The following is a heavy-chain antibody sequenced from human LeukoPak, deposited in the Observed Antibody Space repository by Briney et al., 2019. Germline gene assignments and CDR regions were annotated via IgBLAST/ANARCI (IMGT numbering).Heavy chain of an antibody. Sequence: ASVKVSCKASGYTFTTYGSSWVRQAPGQGLEWLGRISVYNGNTNYAQKLQGRVTMTTDTSTSTAYRELRSLRSDDTAVYYCARMILLLGDVLTVPPRGFDYWGQGTLVTVSS. CDR1: GYTFTTYG. CDR3: ARMILLLGDVLTVPPRGFDY. V-gene: IGHV1-18*01. D-gene: IGHD3-9*01. J-gene: IGHJ4*02. CDR2: ISVYNGNT.